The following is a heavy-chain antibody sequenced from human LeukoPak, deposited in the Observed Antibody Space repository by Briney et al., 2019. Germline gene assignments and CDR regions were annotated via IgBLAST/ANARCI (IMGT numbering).Heavy chain of an antibody. CDR1: GGSLHRSF. V-gene: IGHV4-59*01. Sequence: PSETLSLTCTVSGGSLHRSFWTWVRQPPGKGLQWIGRIYSSGTTDYSPSLKSRLTISIDTSMNQFSLRLASVTAADTAVYYCGRRPAVDGPIDNWGQGILVAVSS. CDR2: IYSSGTT. D-gene: IGHD3/OR15-3a*01. J-gene: IGHJ4*02. CDR3: GRRPAVDGPIDN.